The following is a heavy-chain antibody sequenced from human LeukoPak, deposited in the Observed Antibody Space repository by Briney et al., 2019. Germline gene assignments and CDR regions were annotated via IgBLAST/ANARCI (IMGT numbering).Heavy chain of an antibody. Sequence: GGSLRLSCAASGITFSSYEMNWVRQAPGKGLEWVSYISSSGSTIYYADSVKGRFTISRDNAKNSLYLQMNSLRAEDTAVYYCVREVAAPYYYYDIDVWGQGTTVTVSS. CDR3: VREVAAPYYYYDIDV. CDR2: ISSSGSTI. J-gene: IGHJ6*02. V-gene: IGHV3-48*03. CDR1: GITFSSYE. D-gene: IGHD2-15*01.